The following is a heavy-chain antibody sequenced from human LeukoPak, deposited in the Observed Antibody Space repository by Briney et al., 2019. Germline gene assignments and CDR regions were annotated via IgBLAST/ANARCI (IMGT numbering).Heavy chain of an antibody. Sequence: ASVTVSFKASGYTFSSYYMHWVRQAPGQGLEWMGIINPSGGSRSYAQKFQGRVTMTRDTSTSTVYMELSSLRSEDTAVYYCARAIAADGRYYYGMDVWGQGTTVTVSS. J-gene: IGHJ6*02. CDR2: INPSGGSR. CDR3: ARAIAADGRYYYGMDV. V-gene: IGHV1-46*01. CDR1: GYTFSSYY. D-gene: IGHD6-13*01.